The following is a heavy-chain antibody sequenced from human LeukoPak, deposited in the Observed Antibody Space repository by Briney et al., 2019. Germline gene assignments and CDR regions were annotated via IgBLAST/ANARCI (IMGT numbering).Heavy chain of an antibody. CDR1: GGSISSYY. CDR2: IYYSGST. J-gene: IGHJ3*02. Sequence: SETLSLTCTVSGGSISSYYWSWIRQPPGKGLEWIGYIYYSGSTNYNPSLKSRVTISVDTSKNQISLKLSSVTAADTAVYYCARQASEQWLVPNNAFDIWGQGTMVTVSS. D-gene: IGHD6-19*01. CDR3: ARQASEQWLVPNNAFDI. V-gene: IGHV4-59*08.